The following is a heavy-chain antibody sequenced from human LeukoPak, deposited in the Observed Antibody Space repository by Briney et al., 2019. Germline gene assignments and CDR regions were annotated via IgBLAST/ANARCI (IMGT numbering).Heavy chain of an antibody. CDR3: ARPKDSGDSVVAFDS. J-gene: IGHJ4*02. V-gene: IGHV3-74*01. CDR2: INKDGSST. Sequence: GGSLRLSCAPPGVTFITHWMHWVRQAPRKGLVWVSRINKDGSSTTYADSVKGRFTISRDNAENKLYLQLSSLRGEDTAVYYCARPKDSGDSVVAFDSWGQGTLVTVSS. D-gene: IGHD4-17*01. CDR1: GVTFITHW.